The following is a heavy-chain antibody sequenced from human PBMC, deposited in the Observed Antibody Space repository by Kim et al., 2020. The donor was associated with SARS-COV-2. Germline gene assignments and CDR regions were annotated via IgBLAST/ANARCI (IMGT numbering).Heavy chain of an antibody. V-gene: IGHV4-59*08. D-gene: IGHD3-10*01. CDR2: IYYSGST. J-gene: IGHJ6*02. CDR1: GGSISSYY. Sequence: SETLSLTCTVSGGSISSYYWSWIRQPPGKGLEWIGYIYYSGSTNYNPSLKSRVTISVDTSKNQFSLKLSSVTAADTAVYYCAGGITMVRGAHLLLYGMDVWGQGTTVTVSS. CDR3: AGGITMVRGAHLLLYGMDV.